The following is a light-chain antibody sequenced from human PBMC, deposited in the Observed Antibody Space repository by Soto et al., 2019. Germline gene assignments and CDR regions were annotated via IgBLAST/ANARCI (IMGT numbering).Light chain of an antibody. Sequence: DIQMTQSPSSVSASVGDRVTITCRTSQSISSWLAWYQQKLGKAPKLLIYAASSLQSGVPSRFSGSGSRTDFTLTISSLQPEDFATYYCQQAYSFPITFGQGTRLEIK. V-gene: IGKV1D-12*01. CDR3: QQAYSFPIT. CDR1: QSISSW. CDR2: AAS. J-gene: IGKJ5*01.